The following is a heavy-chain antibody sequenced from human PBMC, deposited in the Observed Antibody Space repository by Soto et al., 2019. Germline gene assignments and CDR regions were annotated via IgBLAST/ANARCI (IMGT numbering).Heavy chain of an antibody. D-gene: IGHD3-22*01. V-gene: IGHV1-18*01. J-gene: IGHJ4*02. CDR3: ARAHYDSSGYPLYFDY. Sequence: QVQLVQSGAEVKKPGASVKVSCKASGYTFINYGISWVRQAPGQGLEWMGWISPNSDNTNYPQKLQGRVTMTTDTSTSTAYMELRSLRSDDTAVYYCARAHYDSSGYPLYFDYWGQGTLVTVSS. CDR1: GYTFINYG. CDR2: ISPNSDNT.